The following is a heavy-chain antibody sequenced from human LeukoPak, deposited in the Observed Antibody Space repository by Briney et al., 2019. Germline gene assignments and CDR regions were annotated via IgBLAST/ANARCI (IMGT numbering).Heavy chain of an antibody. V-gene: IGHV3-53*04. D-gene: IGHD3-10*01. CDR1: GFTFSSYG. J-gene: IGHJ4*02. CDR3: ARESELLFDY. Sequence: PGGSLRLSCAASGFTFSSYGMHWVRQAPGKGLEWVAVIYSGGSTYYADSVKGRFTISRHNSKNTLYLQMNSLRAEDTAVYYCARESELLFDYWGQGTLVTVSS. CDR2: IYSGGST.